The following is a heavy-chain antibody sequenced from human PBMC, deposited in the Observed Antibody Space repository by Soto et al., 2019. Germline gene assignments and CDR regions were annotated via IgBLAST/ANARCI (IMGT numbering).Heavy chain of an antibody. Sequence: PGGSLRLSCAASGFTFSSYAMSWVRQAPGKGLEWVSYISGSGSTIYYADSVKGRFTIPRDNAKNSLYLQMNSLRAEDTAVYYCARDGSAAAGFYYYYMDVWGKGTTVTVSS. J-gene: IGHJ6*03. D-gene: IGHD6-13*01. V-gene: IGHV3-48*04. CDR2: ISGSGSTI. CDR1: GFTFSSYA. CDR3: ARDGSAAAGFYYYYMDV.